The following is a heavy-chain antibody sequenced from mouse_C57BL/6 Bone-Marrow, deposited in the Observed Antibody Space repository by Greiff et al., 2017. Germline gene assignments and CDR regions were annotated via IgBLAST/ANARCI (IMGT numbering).Heavy chain of an antibody. Sequence: QVQLQQPGAELVKPGASVKLSCKASGYTFTSYWMHWVKQRPGQGLEWIGLIHPNSGSTKYNEKFKSKATLTVDKSSSTAYMQLSSLTSEDSAVSYYSRRNDCYGSSYGYFDVWGTGTTVTVSS. V-gene: IGHV1-64*01. CDR1: GYTFTSYW. CDR2: IHPNSGST. D-gene: IGHD1-1*01. J-gene: IGHJ1*03. CDR3: SRRNDCYGSSYGYFDV.